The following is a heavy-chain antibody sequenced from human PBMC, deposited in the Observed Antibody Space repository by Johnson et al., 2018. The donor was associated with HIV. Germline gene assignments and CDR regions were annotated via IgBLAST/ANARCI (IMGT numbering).Heavy chain of an antibody. Sequence: QVQLVESGGGVVQPGRSLRLSCAASGFTFSSYGMHWVRQAPGKGLEWVAVIWYDGSNKYYADSVKGRFTISRDNSKNTLYLQMNSLRAEDTAVYYCAKGYIAAAGDGWDAFDSWGQGTMVTVSS. CDR2: IWYDGSNK. CDR1: GFTFSSYG. CDR3: AKGYIAAAGDGWDAFDS. D-gene: IGHD6-13*01. V-gene: IGHV3-33*06. J-gene: IGHJ3*02.